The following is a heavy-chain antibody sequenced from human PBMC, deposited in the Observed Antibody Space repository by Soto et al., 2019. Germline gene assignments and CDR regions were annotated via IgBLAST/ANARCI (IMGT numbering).Heavy chain of an antibody. Sequence: ASVKVSCKTYGYTFTTYGINWVRQAPGQGLEWMGWISPYNGNTKYAQSLQGRVTMTTDTSTSTAYMELRSLRSDDTAVYYCARVPTPTQGDSDKNKWFDPWGQGTLVTV. CDR3: ARVPTPTQGDSDKNKWFDP. D-gene: IGHD3-9*01. J-gene: IGHJ5*02. CDR1: GYTFTTYG. V-gene: IGHV1-18*04. CDR2: ISPYNGNT.